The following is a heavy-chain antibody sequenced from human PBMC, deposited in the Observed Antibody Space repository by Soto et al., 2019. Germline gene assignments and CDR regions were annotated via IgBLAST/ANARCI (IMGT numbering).Heavy chain of an antibody. D-gene: IGHD6-13*01. CDR2: ISYDGSNK. Sequence: GGSLRLSCAASGFTFSSYGMHWVRQAPGKGLEWVAVISYDGSNKYYADSVKGRFTISRDNSKNTLYLQMNSLRAEDTAVYYCAKDYSAYSSSWYRSYYYGMDVWGQGTTVTVSS. CDR1: GFTFSSYG. J-gene: IGHJ6*02. V-gene: IGHV3-30*18. CDR3: AKDYSAYSSSWYRSYYYGMDV.